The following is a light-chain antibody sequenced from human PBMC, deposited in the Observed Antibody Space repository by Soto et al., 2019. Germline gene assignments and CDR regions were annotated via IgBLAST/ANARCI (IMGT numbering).Light chain of an antibody. V-gene: IGKV1-8*01. J-gene: IGKJ2*01. CDR3: QQYYSYPYT. Sequence: AIRMTQSPSSLSASTGDRVTITCRASQGIRSYLAWYQQKPGKAPKLLIYAASTLQSGVPSRFSGSGSGTDFTLTISCVQSEDFATYYFQQYYSYPYTFGQGTKLEIK. CDR2: AAS. CDR1: QGIRSY.